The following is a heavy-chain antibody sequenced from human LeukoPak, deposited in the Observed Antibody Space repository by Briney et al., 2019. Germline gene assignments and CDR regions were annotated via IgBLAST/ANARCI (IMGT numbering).Heavy chain of an antibody. J-gene: IGHJ4*02. V-gene: IGHV3-7*01. Sequence: PGGSLRLSCAASGFTFSSYWMSWVRQAPGKGLEWVANIKQDGSEKYYVDSVKGRFTISRDNAKNSLYVQMNSLRAEDTAVYCCARVDYDYVWGSYALGYFDYWGQGTLVTVSS. CDR1: GFTFSSYW. D-gene: IGHD3-16*01. CDR2: IKQDGSEK. CDR3: ARVDYDYVWGSYALGYFDY.